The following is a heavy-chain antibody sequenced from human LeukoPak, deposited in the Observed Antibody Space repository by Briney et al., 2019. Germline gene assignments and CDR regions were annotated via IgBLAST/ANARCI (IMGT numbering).Heavy chain of an antibody. Sequence: SQTLSLTCTVSGGSVTSGNYYWNWIRQPAGKGLEWIGRIYTNGGASYNPSLKSRVTISIDASKNQFSLKLSSVTAADTAVYYCAREPPGYWGQGILVTVSS. V-gene: IGHV4-61*02. CDR2: IYTNGGA. CDR1: GGSVTSGNYY. J-gene: IGHJ4*02. CDR3: AREPPGY.